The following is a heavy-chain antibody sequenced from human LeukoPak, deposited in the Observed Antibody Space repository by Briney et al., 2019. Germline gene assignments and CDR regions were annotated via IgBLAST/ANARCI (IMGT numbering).Heavy chain of an antibody. V-gene: IGHV4-59*12. D-gene: IGHD3-22*01. J-gene: IGHJ4*02. CDR3: ARGEDSSGYYRDDY. Sequence: SETLSLTCTVSGGSISTYYWSWIRQPPGKGLEWIGSIYYSGSTYYNPSLKSRVTISVDTSKNQFSLKLSSVTAADTAVYYCARGEDSSGYYRDDYWGQGTLVTVSS. CDR1: GGSISTYY. CDR2: IYYSGST.